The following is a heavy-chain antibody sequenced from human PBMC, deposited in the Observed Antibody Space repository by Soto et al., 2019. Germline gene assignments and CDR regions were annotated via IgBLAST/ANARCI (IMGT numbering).Heavy chain of an antibody. J-gene: IGHJ4*02. D-gene: IGHD3-10*01. CDR2: LNPNSGNT. Sequence: QVQLVQSGAEVKKPGASVKVSCKASGYTFTSYDINWVRQATGQGLEWMGWLNPNSGNTCYAQKFQGRVTMTRNTSISTAYMELSSLRSEDTAVYYCARGRAGTSWRLVTMVRGVRLYYFDYWGQGTLVTVSS. CDR3: ARGRAGTSWRLVTMVRGVRLYYFDY. V-gene: IGHV1-8*01. CDR1: GYTFTSYD.